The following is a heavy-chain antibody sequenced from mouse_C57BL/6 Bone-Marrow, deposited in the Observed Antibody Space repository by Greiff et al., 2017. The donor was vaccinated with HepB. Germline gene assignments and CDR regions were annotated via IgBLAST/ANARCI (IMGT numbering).Heavy chain of an antibody. D-gene: IGHD2-4*01. V-gene: IGHV5-4*01. J-gene: IGHJ2*01. Sequence: EVQRVESGGGLVKPGGSLKLSCAASGFTFSSYAMSWVRQTPEKRLEWVATISDGGSYTYYPDNVKGRFTISRDNAKNNLYLQMSHLKSEDTAMYYCARDRRLPYFDYWGQGTTLTVSS. CDR3: ARDRRLPYFDY. CDR2: ISDGGSYT. CDR1: GFTFSSYA.